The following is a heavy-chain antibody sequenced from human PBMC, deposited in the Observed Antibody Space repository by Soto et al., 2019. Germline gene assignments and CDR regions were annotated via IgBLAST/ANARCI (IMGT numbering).Heavy chain of an antibody. D-gene: IGHD6-6*01. V-gene: IGHV1-24*01. CDR2: FDPEDGET. Sequence: ASVKVSCKVSGYTLTELSMHWVRQAPGKGLEWMGGFDPEDGETIYAQKFQGRVTMTEDTSTDTAYMELSSLRSEDTAVYYCATDRAARPLWGSFWFETWGQGTLVTVSS. CDR3: ATDRAARPLWGSFWFET. J-gene: IGHJ5*02. CDR1: GYTLTELS.